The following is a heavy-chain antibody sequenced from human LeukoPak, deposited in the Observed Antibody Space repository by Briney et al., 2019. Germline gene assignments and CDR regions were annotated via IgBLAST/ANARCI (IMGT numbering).Heavy chain of an antibody. J-gene: IGHJ5*02. CDR3: ARAELGMVRGVPSWFDP. D-gene: IGHD3-10*01. CDR1: GGSFSGYY. CDR2: INHSGST. Sequence: SETLSLTCAVYGGSFSGYYWSWIRQPPGKGLEWIGEINHSGSTNYNPSLKSRVTISVDTSKNQFSPKLSSVTAADTAVYYCARAELGMVRGVPSWFDPWGQGTLVTVSS. V-gene: IGHV4-34*01.